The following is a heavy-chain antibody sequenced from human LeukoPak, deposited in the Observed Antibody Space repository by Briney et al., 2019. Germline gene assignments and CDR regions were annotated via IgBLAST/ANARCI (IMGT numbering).Heavy chain of an antibody. J-gene: IGHJ4*02. Sequence: SGPTLVKPTQTLTLTCTFSGFSLSTSGVDVGWIRQPPGKALEWLALFYWNDDKRYSPSLKTRLTITKDTSKNQVVLTMTNMDPVDTATYYCAQVPDYYGFNYGGQGTLVTVSS. V-gene: IGHV2-5*01. CDR3: AQVPDYYGFNY. CDR2: FYWNDDK. D-gene: IGHD3-10*01. CDR1: GFSLSTSGVD.